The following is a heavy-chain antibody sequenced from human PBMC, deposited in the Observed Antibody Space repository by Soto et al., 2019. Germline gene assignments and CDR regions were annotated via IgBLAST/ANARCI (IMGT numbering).Heavy chain of an antibody. CDR2: IMPIFRTP. CDR1: GGTFRNSA. J-gene: IGHJ6*02. Sequence: QVQLEQSGAEVKKPGSSVKVSCKASGGTFRNSAISWVRQAPGQGLEWMGGIMPIFRTPDYAKQFQGRVTLTADESPSTADMELSGLRSDDTAVYYCARDNDRPQLGGNYYYILDVWGQGTTVTVSS. CDR3: ARDNDRPQLGGNYYYILDV. V-gene: IGHV1-69*12. D-gene: IGHD1-1*01.